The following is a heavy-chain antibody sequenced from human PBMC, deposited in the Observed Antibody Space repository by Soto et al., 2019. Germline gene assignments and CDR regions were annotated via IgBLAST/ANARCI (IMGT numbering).Heavy chain of an antibody. J-gene: IGHJ6*02. V-gene: IGHV3-74*01. CDR3: AIGRSFYGMDV. CDR2: INSDGTST. CDR1: GFTFSCYW. Sequence: GGSLRLSCAASGFTFSCYWMHWVRQTPGKGLVWVSRINSDGTSTSYADSVKGRFTISRDNARNTLYLQMNSLRAEDTAVYYCAIGRSFYGMDVWGQGTTVTVSS.